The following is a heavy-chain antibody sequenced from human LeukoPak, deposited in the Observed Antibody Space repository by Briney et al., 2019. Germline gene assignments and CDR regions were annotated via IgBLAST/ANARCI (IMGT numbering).Heavy chain of an antibody. CDR2: IDTSSSTM. Sequence: PGGSLRLSCAASAFTFSDYSMNWVRQAPGKGLEWISYIDTSSSTMYYADSVMGRFTISRDNAKNSLYLQMNSLRAEDTAVYYCARDYYDSGVYYNGYFDLWGRGTLVTVSS. D-gene: IGHD3-22*01. CDR3: ARDYYDSGVYYNGYFDL. V-gene: IGHV3-48*04. CDR1: AFTFSDYS. J-gene: IGHJ2*01.